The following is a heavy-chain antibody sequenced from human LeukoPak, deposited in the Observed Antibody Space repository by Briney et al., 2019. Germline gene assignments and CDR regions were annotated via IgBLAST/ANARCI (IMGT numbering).Heavy chain of an antibody. CDR3: ARDGVRYSGYGAFDY. CDR1: GGSISSGGYY. Sequence: PSETLSLTCTVSGGSISSGGYYWRWLRPHPRKGLERIGYVYFSGITYYNPSLKSRVTISLDRSKNQFYLEVNSVTAADTAVYFCARDGVRYSGYGAFDYWGQGALVTVSS. J-gene: IGHJ4*02. CDR2: VYFSGIT. D-gene: IGHD5-12*01. V-gene: IGHV4-31*03.